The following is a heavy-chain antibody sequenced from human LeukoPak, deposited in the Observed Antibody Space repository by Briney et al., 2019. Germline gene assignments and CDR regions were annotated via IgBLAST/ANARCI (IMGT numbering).Heavy chain of an antibody. CDR1: GFTFSSYA. CDR3: ARDPTRDTV. CDR2: ISHDGSNK. V-gene: IGHV3-30-3*01. J-gene: IGHJ4*02. D-gene: IGHD5-18*01. Sequence: GRSLRLSCAASGFTFSSYAMHWVRQAPGKGLEWVAAISHDGSNKYYTDCVEGRFPISRDNSKNTLYLQMNSLRTEDTAVYYCARDPTRDTVWGQGTLVTVSS.